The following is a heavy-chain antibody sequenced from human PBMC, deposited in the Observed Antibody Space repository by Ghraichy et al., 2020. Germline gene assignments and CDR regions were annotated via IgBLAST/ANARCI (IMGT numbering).Heavy chain of an antibody. CDR1: GYTFTSYG. Sequence: ASVKVSCKASGYTFTSYGISWVRQAPGQGLEWMGWISAYNGNTNYAQKLQGRVTMTTDTSTSTAYMELRSLRSDDTAVYYCARVKLGPYYYYYYMDVWGKGTTVTVSS. D-gene: IGHD7-27*01. CDR2: ISAYNGNT. V-gene: IGHV1-18*01. J-gene: IGHJ6*03. CDR3: ARVKLGPYYYYYYMDV.